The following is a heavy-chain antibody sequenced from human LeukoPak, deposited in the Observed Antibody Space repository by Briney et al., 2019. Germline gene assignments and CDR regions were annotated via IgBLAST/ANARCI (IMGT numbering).Heavy chain of an antibody. CDR3: ANLYCSSTSCYNY. CDR2: INPSGGST. J-gene: IGHJ4*02. Sequence: GASVKVSCKASGYTFTSYYMHWVRQAPGQGLEWMGIINPSGGSTSYAQKFQGRVTMTRDTSTSTVYMELNSLRAEDTAVYYCANLYCSSTSCYNYWGQGTLVTVSS. V-gene: IGHV1-46*01. CDR1: GYTFTSYY. D-gene: IGHD2-2*01.